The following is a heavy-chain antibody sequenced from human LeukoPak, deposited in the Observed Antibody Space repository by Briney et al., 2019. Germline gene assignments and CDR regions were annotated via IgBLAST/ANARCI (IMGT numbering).Heavy chain of an antibody. CDR3: AKGPYSGFS. Sequence: SETLSLTCTVSGGSISSSSYYWGWIRQPPGKGLEWIGSIYYSGSTYYNPSLKSRVTISVDTSKNQFSLKVSSVTAADTAVYYCAKGPYSGFSWGQGTLVTVSS. CDR2: IYYSGST. J-gene: IGHJ5*02. V-gene: IGHV4-39*07. D-gene: IGHD1-26*01. CDR1: GGSISSSSYY.